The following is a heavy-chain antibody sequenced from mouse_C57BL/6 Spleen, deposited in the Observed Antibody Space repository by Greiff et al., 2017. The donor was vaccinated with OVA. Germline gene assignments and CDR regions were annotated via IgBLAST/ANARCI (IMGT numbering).Heavy chain of an antibody. CDR3: TTWGTTVVAGMDY. J-gene: IGHJ4*01. D-gene: IGHD1-1*01. CDR2: IDPEDGDT. Sequence: VQLQQSGAELVRPGASVKLSCTASGFNIKDYYMHWVKQRPEQGLEWIGRIDPEDGDTEYAPKFQGKATMTADTSSNTAYLQLSSLTSEDTAVYYCTTWGTTVVAGMDYWGQGTSVTVSS. V-gene: IGHV14-1*01. CDR1: GFNIKDYY.